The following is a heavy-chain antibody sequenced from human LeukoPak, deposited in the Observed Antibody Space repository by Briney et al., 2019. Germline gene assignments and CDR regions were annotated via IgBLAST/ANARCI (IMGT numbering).Heavy chain of an antibody. V-gene: IGHV4-4*02. CDR1: GGSISSSNW. CDR2: IYHSGST. J-gene: IGHJ6*02. Sequence: SETLSLTCAVSGGSISSSNWWSWVRQPPGKGLEWIGEIYHSGSTNYNPSLKSRVTISVDKSKNQFSLKLSSVTAADTAVYYCARGHYDFCSEYYYYYGTDVWGQGTTVTVSS. D-gene: IGHD3-3*01. CDR3: ARGHYDFCSEYYYYYGTDV.